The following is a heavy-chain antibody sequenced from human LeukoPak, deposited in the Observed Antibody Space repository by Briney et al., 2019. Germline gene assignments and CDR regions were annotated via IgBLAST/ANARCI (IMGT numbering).Heavy chain of an antibody. D-gene: IGHD4-17*01. Sequence: GGSLRLSCAASGFTFSSYSMNWVRQAPGKGLEWVSSISSSSSYIYYADSVKGRFTISRDNAKNSLYLQMNSLRAEDTAVYYCARDRTPYDYGDFQAPGTTFDYWGQGTLVTVSS. J-gene: IGHJ4*02. CDR2: ISSSSSYI. V-gene: IGHV3-21*01. CDR1: GFTFSSYS. CDR3: ARDRTPYDYGDFQAPGTTFDY.